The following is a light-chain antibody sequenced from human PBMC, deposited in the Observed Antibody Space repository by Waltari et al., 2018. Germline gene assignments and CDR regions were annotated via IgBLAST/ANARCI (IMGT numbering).Light chain of an antibody. Sequence: QSALTQPASVSGSPGQSITISCTGTSSDVGNYNLVSWYQQHPGKAPKFLIYEARQRPSGVSIRFSGSKSGKTAFLPISGLQAEDEADYHCCTYAGSSTYAFGTGTTVSVL. CDR3: CTYAGSSTYA. J-gene: IGLJ1*01. CDR2: EAR. CDR1: SSDVGNYNL. V-gene: IGLV2-23*01.